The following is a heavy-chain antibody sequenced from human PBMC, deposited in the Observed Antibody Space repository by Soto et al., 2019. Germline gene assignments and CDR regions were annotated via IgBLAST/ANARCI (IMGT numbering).Heavy chain of an antibody. CDR1: GFNFRSYS. CDR2: ISGSGGSP. J-gene: IGHJ4*02. Sequence: GGSLRLSCEASGFNFRSYSMSWVRQAPGKGLEWVSGISGSGGSPYYADSVKGRFTISKDRSKDTLYLQLNSLTAADTAVYYCAKGKDTGYRGAFDSWGQGAPVTVFS. D-gene: IGHD5-12*01. V-gene: IGHV3-23*01. CDR3: AKGKDTGYRGAFDS.